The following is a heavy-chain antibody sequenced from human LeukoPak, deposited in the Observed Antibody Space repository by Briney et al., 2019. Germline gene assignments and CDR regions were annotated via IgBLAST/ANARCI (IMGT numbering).Heavy chain of an antibody. J-gene: IGHJ4*02. Sequence: GGSLRLSCAASGFTFSSYGMHWVRQAPGKGLEWVAFIRYDGSNKYYADSVKGRFTISRDNSKNTLYLQMNSLRAEDTAVYYCARANLRFLEWLSPDYWGQGTLVTVSS. CDR3: ARANLRFLEWLSPDY. D-gene: IGHD3-3*01. CDR1: GFTFSSYG. CDR2: IRYDGSNK. V-gene: IGHV3-30*02.